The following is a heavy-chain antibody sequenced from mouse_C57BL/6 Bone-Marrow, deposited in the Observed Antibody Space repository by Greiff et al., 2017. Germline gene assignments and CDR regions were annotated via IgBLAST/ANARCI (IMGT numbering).Heavy chain of an antibody. V-gene: IGHV1-81*01. CDR2: IYPRSGNT. CDR1: GYTFTSYG. CDR3: ARSYGSSFFAY. J-gene: IGHJ3*01. D-gene: IGHD1-1*01. Sequence: VKLQESGAELARPGASVKLSCKASGYTFTSYGISWVKQRTGQGLEWIGEIYPRSGNTYYNEKFKGKATLTADKSSSTAYMALRSLTSEDSAVYFCARSYGSSFFAYWGQGTLVTVSA.